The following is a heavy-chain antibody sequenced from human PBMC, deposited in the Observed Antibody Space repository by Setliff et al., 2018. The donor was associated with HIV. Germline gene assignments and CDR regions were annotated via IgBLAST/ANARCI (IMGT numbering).Heavy chain of an antibody. CDR2: IKQDGSEK. J-gene: IGHJ4*02. Sequence: GGSLRLSCAGSGFTFSTYWMSWVRQAPGEGLEWVANIKQDGSEKYYVDSVKGRFTISRDNAKNSLYLQMNSLRVEDTAVYYCARGLAVAGTGYWGQGTLVTVSS. CDR1: GFTFSTYW. D-gene: IGHD6-19*01. V-gene: IGHV3-7*01. CDR3: ARGLAVAGTGY.